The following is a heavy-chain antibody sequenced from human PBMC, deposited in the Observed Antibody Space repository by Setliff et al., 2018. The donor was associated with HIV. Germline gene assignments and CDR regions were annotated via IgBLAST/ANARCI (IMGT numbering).Heavy chain of an antibody. Sequence: TSETLSLTCTVSGGSINSSSYYWGWIRQPPGKGPEWIGSIYYSGSTYYNPSLKSRVTISEGTSKNQISLKLSSVSAADTAVYYCVRHGGTIVVVTTPRLVVWYIDLWGRGTLVTVSS. CDR1: GGSINSSSYY. CDR3: VRHGGTIVVVTTPRLVVWYIDL. J-gene: IGHJ2*01. CDR2: IYYSGST. D-gene: IGHD2-21*02. V-gene: IGHV4-39*01.